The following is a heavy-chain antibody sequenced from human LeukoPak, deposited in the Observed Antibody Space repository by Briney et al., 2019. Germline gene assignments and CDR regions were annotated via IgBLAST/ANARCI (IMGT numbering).Heavy chain of an antibody. V-gene: IGHV1-8*01. CDR1: RYTFTSYD. J-gene: IGHJ6*02. CDR2: MNPNSGNT. CDR3: ARGLQSSSWYTNYYYGMDV. D-gene: IGHD6-13*01. Sequence: ASVKVSCKASRYTFTSYDINWVRQATGQGLEWMGWMNPNSGNTGYAQKFQGRVTMARNTSISTAYMELSSLRSEDTGVYYCARGLQSSSWYTNYYYGMDVWGQGTTVTVSS.